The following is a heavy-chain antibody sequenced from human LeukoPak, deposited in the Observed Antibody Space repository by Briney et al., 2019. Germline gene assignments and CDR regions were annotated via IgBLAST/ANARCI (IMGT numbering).Heavy chain of an antibody. CDR3: ARDSPRTGRYFDWLLFDY. CDR2: IYSGGRT. CDR1: GFTVSSNY. J-gene: IGHJ4*02. Sequence: PGGSLRLSCAASGFTVSSNYMSWVRQAPGKGLEWVSVIYSGGRTYYADSVKGRFTISRDNSKNTLYLQMNSLRAEDTAVYYCARDSPRTGRYFDWLLFDYWGQGTLVTVSS. D-gene: IGHD3-9*01. V-gene: IGHV3-66*01.